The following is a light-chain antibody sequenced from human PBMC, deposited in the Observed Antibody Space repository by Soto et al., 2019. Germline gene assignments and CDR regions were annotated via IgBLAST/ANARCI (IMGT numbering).Light chain of an antibody. CDR1: QTLSNSF. V-gene: IGKV3-20*01. J-gene: IGKJ5*01. Sequence: IMMTQSPATLSVSPGERATLSCRASQTLSNSFIAWYQQKPGQAPRLLIYDTSSRATGVPDRYSASGSGTDFTLTISRLEPEDFAVFFCQQYGTSEIIFGQGTRLE. CDR3: QQYGTSEII. CDR2: DTS.